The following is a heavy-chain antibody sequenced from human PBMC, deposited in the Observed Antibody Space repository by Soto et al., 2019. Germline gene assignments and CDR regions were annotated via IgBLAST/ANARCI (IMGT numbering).Heavy chain of an antibody. J-gene: IGHJ4*02. CDR1: GFTFSSYA. D-gene: IGHD2-2*01. Sequence: GGSLRLSCAASGFTFSSYAMSWVRQTPGKGLEWVSTISGSGDSTDYADSVRGRFTISRDNSKNTLYLQMNTLRAEDTAVYYCAKASGSYCSSTSCRGGLLDHWGQGTLVTVSS. CDR3: AKASGSYCSSTSCRGGLLDH. V-gene: IGHV3-23*01. CDR2: ISGSGDST.